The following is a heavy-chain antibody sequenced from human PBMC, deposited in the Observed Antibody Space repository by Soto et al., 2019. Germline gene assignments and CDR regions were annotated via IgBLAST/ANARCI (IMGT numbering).Heavy chain of an antibody. CDR2: IIPIFGTA. J-gene: IGHJ5*02. Sequence: QVQLVQSGAEVKKPGSSVKVSCKASGGTFSSYAISWVRQAPGQGLEWMGGIIPIFGTANYAQEFQGRVTITADKSTSTAYMELSSLRSEDTAVYYCARQGIAARGGWFDPWGQGTLVTVSS. CDR3: ARQGIAARGGWFDP. CDR1: GGTFSSYA. V-gene: IGHV1-69*06. D-gene: IGHD6-6*01.